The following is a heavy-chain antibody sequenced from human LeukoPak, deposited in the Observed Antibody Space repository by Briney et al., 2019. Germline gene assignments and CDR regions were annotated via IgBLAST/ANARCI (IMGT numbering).Heavy chain of an antibody. V-gene: IGHV3-74*01. CDR1: GLTFSSYW. CDR3: ARGGSSSWYWFDP. D-gene: IGHD6-13*01. CDR2: INSDGSST. Sequence: GGSLRLSCAASGLTFSSYWMHWVRRAPGKGLVWVSRINSDGSSTSYADSVKGRFTISRDNAKNTLYLQMNSLRAEDTAVYYCARGGSSSWYWFDPWGQGTLVTVSS. J-gene: IGHJ5*02.